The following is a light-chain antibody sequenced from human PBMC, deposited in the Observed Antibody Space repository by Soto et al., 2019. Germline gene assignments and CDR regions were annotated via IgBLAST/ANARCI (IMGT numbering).Light chain of an antibody. Sequence: NFMLTQPHSVSESPGKTVTISCTRSSGSIASNYVQWYQQRPGSAPTILIYESNERHPGVPDRFSGSIDSSSNSASLTISGLKTEDEADYYCQSYDSSTVVFGGGTKLTVL. CDR2: ESN. CDR3: QSYDSSTVV. J-gene: IGLJ2*01. V-gene: IGLV6-57*04. CDR1: SGSIASNY.